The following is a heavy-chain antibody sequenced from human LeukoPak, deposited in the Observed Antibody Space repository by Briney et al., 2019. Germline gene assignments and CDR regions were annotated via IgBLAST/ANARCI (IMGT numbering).Heavy chain of an antibody. CDR3: ARGGLGIGNAFDI. CDR1: GDSISSSSYY. D-gene: IGHD3/OR15-3a*01. J-gene: IGHJ3*02. Sequence: SETLSLTCTVSGDSISSSSYYWGWIRQPPGKGLEWIASIYNSGTTYYNPSLKSRITIFVDTSKNQVSLKLRSVTAADTAVYYCARGGLGIGNAFDIWGQGTMVTVSS. V-gene: IGHV4-39*01. CDR2: IYNSGTT.